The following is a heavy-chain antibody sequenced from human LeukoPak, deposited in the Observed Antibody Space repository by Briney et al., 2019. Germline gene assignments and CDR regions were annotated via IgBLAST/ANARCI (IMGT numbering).Heavy chain of an antibody. CDR3: ARDLGGEAAAGT. CDR1: GFTFSDYY. Sequence: GGSLRLSCAASGFTFSDYYMSWIRQAPGKGLEWVANIKQDGSEKYYVDSVKGRFTISRDNAKNSLYLQMNGLRAEDTAVYYCARDLGGEAAAGTWGQGTLVTVSS. J-gene: IGHJ4*02. CDR2: IKQDGSEK. V-gene: IGHV3-7*01. D-gene: IGHD6-13*01.